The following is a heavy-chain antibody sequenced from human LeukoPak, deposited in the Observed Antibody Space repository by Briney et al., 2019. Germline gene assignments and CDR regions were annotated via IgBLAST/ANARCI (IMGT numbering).Heavy chain of an antibody. CDR1: GGSISSSNW. CDR2: IYHSGST. V-gene: IGHV4-4*02. CDR3: ARAPGGYCSSTSCSPFDY. Sequence: PSETLPLTCAVSGGSISSSNWWSWVRQPPGKGLEWIGEIYHSGSTNYNPSLKSRVTISVDKSKNQFSLKLSSVTAADTAVYYCARAPGGYCSSTSCSPFDYWGQGTLVTVSS. D-gene: IGHD2-2*01. J-gene: IGHJ4*02.